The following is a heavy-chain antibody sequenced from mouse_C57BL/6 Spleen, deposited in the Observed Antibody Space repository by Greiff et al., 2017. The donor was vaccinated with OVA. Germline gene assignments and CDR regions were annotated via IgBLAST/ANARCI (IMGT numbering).Heavy chain of an antibody. CDR1: GFTFSSYA. CDR3: ARGGTYMDY. CDR2: ISDGGRYT. J-gene: IGHJ4*01. Sequence: EVQLVESGGGLVKPGGSLKLSCEASGFTFSSYAMSWVRQTPEKRLEWVATISDGGRYTYYPDNVKGRFTISRDNTKNNLYLQMSHLKSEDTAMYCCARGGTYMDYWGQGTSVTVSS. V-gene: IGHV5-4*01. D-gene: IGHD3-3*01.